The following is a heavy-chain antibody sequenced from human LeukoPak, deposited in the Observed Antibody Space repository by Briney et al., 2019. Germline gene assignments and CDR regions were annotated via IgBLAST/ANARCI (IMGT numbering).Heavy chain of an antibody. Sequence: SGTLSLTCTVSGGSISSYYWSWIRQPPGKGLEWIGYIYYSGSTNYNPSLKSRVTISVDTSKNQFSLKLSSVTAADTAVYYCARVRSYYGSVTGKSYYFDYWGQGTLVTVSS. V-gene: IGHV4-59*01. CDR1: GGSISSYY. D-gene: IGHD3-10*01. CDR3: ARVRSYYGSVTGKSYYFDY. J-gene: IGHJ4*02. CDR2: IYYSGST.